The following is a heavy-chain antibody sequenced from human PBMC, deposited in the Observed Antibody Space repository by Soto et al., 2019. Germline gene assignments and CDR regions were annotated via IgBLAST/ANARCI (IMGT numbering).Heavy chain of an antibody. CDR3: ARGFSAGKGSPPGF. J-gene: IGHJ4*02. CDR2: ISGSGGST. V-gene: IGHV3-23*01. D-gene: IGHD6-13*01. CDR1: GFTFSSFA. Sequence: GGSLRLSFAASGFTFSSFAMSWVRQAPGKGLDWVSAISGSGGSTYSADSVKGRFTISRDNSKNTLYLQMSSLRAEDTAVYYCARGFSAGKGSPPGFWGQGSLVTVS.